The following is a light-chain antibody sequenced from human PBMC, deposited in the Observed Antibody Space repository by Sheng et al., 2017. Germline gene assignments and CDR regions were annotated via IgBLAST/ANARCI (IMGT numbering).Light chain of an antibody. CDR3: QHYNNWPT. Sequence: EIVMTQSPATLSVSPGERATLSCRASQSVADNKLAWYQQRPGQAPRLLIYGASSRVTGIPGRFSGSGSGTEFTLTISSLQSEDFALYYCQHYNNWPTFGQGTRLEIK. J-gene: IGKJ5*01. V-gene: IGKV3-15*01. CDR2: GAS. CDR1: QSVADN.